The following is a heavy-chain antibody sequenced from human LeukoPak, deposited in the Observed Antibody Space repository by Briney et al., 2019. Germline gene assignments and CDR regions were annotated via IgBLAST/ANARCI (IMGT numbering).Heavy chain of an antibody. V-gene: IGHV3-13*01. D-gene: IGHD3-22*01. CDR3: ARGYYDSSGYYGYYFDY. Sequence: GGSLRLSCAASGFTFKSYDMHWVRQAAGEGPEWVSAINTAGDTYYQGSVKGRFTISRENAKNSLYLQMNSLRAGDTAVYYCARGYYDSSGYYGYYFDYWGQGTLVTVSS. CDR2: INTAGDT. CDR1: GFTFKSYD. J-gene: IGHJ4*02.